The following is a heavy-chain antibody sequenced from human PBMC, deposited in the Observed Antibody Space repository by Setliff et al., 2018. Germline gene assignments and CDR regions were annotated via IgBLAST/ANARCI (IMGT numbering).Heavy chain of an antibody. D-gene: IGHD2-15*01. J-gene: IGHJ4*02. CDR2: IRYDGSNK. CDR1: GLTFSSYG. Sequence: GGSLRLSCAASGLTFSSYGMHWVRQAPGKGLEWVAFIRYDGSNKYYADSVKGRFTISRDNSKNTLYLQMNSLRAEDTAVYYCAKDRTPCRSGGSCYSSPFDYWGQGTLVTVSS. CDR3: AKDRTPCRSGGSCYSSPFDY. V-gene: IGHV3-30*02.